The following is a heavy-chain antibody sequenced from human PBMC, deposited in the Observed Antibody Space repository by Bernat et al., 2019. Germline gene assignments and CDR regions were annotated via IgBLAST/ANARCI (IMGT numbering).Heavy chain of an antibody. Sequence: QVQLQQWGAGLLKPSETLSLTCAVYGGSFSGYYWSWIRQPPGKGLEWIGEINHSGSTNYNPSLKSRVTISVDTSKNKSSRELSLVPAAVTAVYSCARRWGPGGVFGPPSHPQYGMDVWGQGTTVTVSS. CDR3: ARRWGPGGVFGPPSHPQYGMDV. CDR1: GGSFSGYY. CDR2: INHSGST. V-gene: IGHV4-34*01. D-gene: IGHD3-3*01. J-gene: IGHJ6*02.